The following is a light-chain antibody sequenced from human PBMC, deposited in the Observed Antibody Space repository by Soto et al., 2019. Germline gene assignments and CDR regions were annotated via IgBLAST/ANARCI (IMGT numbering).Light chain of an antibody. Sequence: QSALTQPASVSGSPGQSITISCTGTSSDVGSYNLVSWYQQHPGKAPKLMIYEGSKRPSGVSNRFSGSKYGNTASLTISGLQAEDEADYYCCSYAGSSTVYVFGTGTKVTVL. CDR1: SSDVGSYNL. V-gene: IGLV2-23*03. J-gene: IGLJ1*01. CDR3: CSYAGSSTVYV. CDR2: EGS.